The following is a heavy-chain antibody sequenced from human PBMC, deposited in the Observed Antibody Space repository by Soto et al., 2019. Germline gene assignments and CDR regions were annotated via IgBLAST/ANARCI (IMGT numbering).Heavy chain of an antibody. CDR2: ITWDSGRR. D-gene: IGHD6-19*01. Sequence: QSGGSLRLSCAASGFIFDDYTMHWVRQPPGKGLEWLSLITWDSGRRYYADSVKGRFTISRDNSKNSLYLEMNRLSSDDTALYYCAKANSSGWTYCFDGWGLGTPVTVSS. CDR1: GFIFDDYT. V-gene: IGHV3-43*01. J-gene: IGHJ4*02. CDR3: AKANSSGWTYCFDG.